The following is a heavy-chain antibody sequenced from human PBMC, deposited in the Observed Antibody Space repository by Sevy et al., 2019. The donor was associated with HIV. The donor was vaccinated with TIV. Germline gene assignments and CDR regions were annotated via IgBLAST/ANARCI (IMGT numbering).Heavy chain of an antibody. CDR1: GFTFSKYS. J-gene: IGHJ4*02. Sequence: GGSLRLSCAASGFTFSKYSMSWVRQPPGKGVEWVSTLSFGCGEINYADSVKGRFTISRDNSKSSVYLQMNNLRPEDTAAYYCAREGCTKPHDYWGQGTLVTVSS. V-gene: IGHV3-23*01. CDR2: LSFGCGEI. CDR3: AREGCTKPHDY. D-gene: IGHD2-8*01.